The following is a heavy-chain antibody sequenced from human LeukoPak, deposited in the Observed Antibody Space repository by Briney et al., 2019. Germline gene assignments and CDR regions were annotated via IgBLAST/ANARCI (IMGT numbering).Heavy chain of an antibody. Sequence: PXGSLRLSCAASGFTFSSYGMHWVRQAPGKGLEWLAVMSYDGSNKYYADSVKGRFTISRDNSKDTLYLQMNSLRAEDTAVYYCAKDLAVANNYYGMDVWGQGTTVTVSS. CDR2: MSYDGSNK. CDR3: AKDLAVANNYYGMDV. V-gene: IGHV3-30*18. CDR1: GFTFSSYG. J-gene: IGHJ6*02. D-gene: IGHD6-19*01.